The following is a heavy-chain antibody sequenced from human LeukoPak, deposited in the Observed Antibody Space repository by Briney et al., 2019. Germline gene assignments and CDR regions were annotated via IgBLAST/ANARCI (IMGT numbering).Heavy chain of an antibody. CDR3: ARGYDSSGYLFYYYYMDV. J-gene: IGHJ6*03. Sequence: GSLRLSCAASGFTVSSNYMSWIRQPPGKGLEWIGEINHSGSTNYNPSLKSRVTISVDTSKNQFSLKLSSVTAADTAVYYCARGYDSSGYLFYYYYMDVWGKGTTVTVSS. D-gene: IGHD3-22*01. V-gene: IGHV4-34*01. CDR2: INHSGST. CDR1: GFTVSSNY.